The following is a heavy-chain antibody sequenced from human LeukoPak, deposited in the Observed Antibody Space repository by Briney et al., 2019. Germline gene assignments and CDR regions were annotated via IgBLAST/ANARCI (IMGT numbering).Heavy chain of an antibody. CDR3: AKGGKGSRPFDY. CDR2: IIPIFGTA. CDR1: GGTFSSYA. Sequence: ASVKVSCKASGGTFSSYAISWVRQAPGQGLEWMGGIIPIFGTANYAQKFQGRVTITADESTSTAYMELSSLRSEDTALYYCAKGGKGSRPFDYWGQGTLVTVSS. J-gene: IGHJ4*02. V-gene: IGHV1-69*13.